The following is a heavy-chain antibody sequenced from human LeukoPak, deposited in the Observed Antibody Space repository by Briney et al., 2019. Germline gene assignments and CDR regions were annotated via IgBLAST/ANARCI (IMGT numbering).Heavy chain of an antibody. CDR2: ISSSSSYI. CDR3: AREPSDYGDYLGWALDI. V-gene: IGHV3-21*01. CDR1: GFTFSSYS. J-gene: IGHJ3*02. Sequence: PGGSLRLSCAASGFTFSSYSMNWIRQAPGKGLEWVSSISSSSSYIYYADSVKGRFTISRDNAKNSLYLQMNSLRAEDTAVYYCAREPSDYGDYLGWALDIWGQGTMVTVSS. D-gene: IGHD4-17*01.